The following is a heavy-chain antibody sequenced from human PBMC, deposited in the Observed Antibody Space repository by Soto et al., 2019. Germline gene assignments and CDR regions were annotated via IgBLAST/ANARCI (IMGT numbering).Heavy chain of an antibody. D-gene: IGHD3-22*01. J-gene: IGHJ4*02. CDR1: GGSISSYY. V-gene: IGHV4-59*01. Sequence: RSLTCTVSGGSISSYYWSWIRQPPGKGLEWIGYIYYSGSTNYNPSLKSRVTISVDTSKNQFSLKLSSVTAADTAVYYCARDYDSSGNFDYWGKGTMVTV. CDR2: IYYSGST. CDR3: ARDYDSSGNFDY.